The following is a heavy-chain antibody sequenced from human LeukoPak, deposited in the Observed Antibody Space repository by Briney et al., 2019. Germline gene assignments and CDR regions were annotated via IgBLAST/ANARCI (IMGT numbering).Heavy chain of an antibody. CDR1: GYTFTGYY. V-gene: IGHV1-2*02. Sequence: ASVKVSCKASGYTFTGYYMHWVRRAPGQGLEWMGWINPNSGGTNYAQKFQGRVTMTRDTSISTAYMELSRLRSDDTAVYYCATDYCSSTSCHVWGQGTLVTVSS. CDR3: ATDYCSSTSCHV. D-gene: IGHD2-2*01. CDR2: INPNSGGT. J-gene: IGHJ4*02.